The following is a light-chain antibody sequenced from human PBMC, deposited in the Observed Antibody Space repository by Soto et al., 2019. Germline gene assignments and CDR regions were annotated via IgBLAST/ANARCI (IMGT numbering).Light chain of an antibody. Sequence: DIQMTQSPSTLSASVGDRVTITCRASQSISSWLAWYQQKPGKAPKLLIYDASSLESGVPSRFSGSGSGTEFTLTISSLQPDDFATYYCQQYNSIRDLTFGGGTKVEIK. V-gene: IGKV1-5*01. CDR3: QQYNSIRDLT. CDR1: QSISSW. J-gene: IGKJ4*01. CDR2: DAS.